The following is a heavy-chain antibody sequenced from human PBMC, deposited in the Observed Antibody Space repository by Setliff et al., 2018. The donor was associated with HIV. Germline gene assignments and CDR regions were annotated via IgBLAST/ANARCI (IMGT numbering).Heavy chain of an antibody. D-gene: IGHD2-2*01. CDR1: GYTFTSYA. CDR3: ATQRDIVMVPGQGGFDI. J-gene: IGHJ3*02. CDR2: ISVYNGNT. Sequence: ASVKVSCKASGYTFTSYAMHWVRQAPGQGLEWMGRISVYNGNTIYAQKRQGRVIMTTDTSTSTAYMELRSLRSDDTAMYYCATQRDIVMVPGQGGFDIWAQGTMVTVSS. V-gene: IGHV1-18*01.